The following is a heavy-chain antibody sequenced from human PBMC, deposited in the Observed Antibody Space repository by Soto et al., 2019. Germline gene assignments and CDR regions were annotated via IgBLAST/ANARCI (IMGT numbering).Heavy chain of an antibody. Sequence: EGSLRLSCAASGFTFSIYWMSWVRQAPGKGLEWVANIKQDGSEKNYVDSVKGRFTISRDSAKNSLYLQMNSLRAEDTAVYYCARAEPYYYESRGYGHFDYWGQGTLVTVSS. CDR2: IKQDGSEK. CDR1: GFTFSIYW. CDR3: ARAEPYYYESRGYGHFDY. V-gene: IGHV3-7*01. D-gene: IGHD3-22*01. J-gene: IGHJ4*02.